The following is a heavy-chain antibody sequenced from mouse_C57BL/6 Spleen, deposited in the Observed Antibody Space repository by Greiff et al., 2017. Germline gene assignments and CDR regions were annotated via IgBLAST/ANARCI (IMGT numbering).Heavy chain of an antibody. CDR3: ARGEELGRGYFEV. CDR2: IDPYDSDT. Sequence: QVQLQQPGAELVKPGASVKLSCKASGYTFTSYWMQWVKQRPGQGLEWIGEIDPYDSDTNYNQKFKGKATLTVDTSSSTAYMQLRSLTSEDSAVYDCARGEELGRGYFEVWGTGTTVTVSS. V-gene: IGHV1-50*01. J-gene: IGHJ1*03. CDR1: GYTFTSYW. D-gene: IGHD4-1*01.